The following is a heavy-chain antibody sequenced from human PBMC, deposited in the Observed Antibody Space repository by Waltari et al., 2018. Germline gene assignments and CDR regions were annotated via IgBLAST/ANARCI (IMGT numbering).Heavy chain of an antibody. J-gene: IGHJ4*02. D-gene: IGHD3-3*01. CDR1: GGSFSGYS. CDR2: INHSGST. V-gene: IGHV4-34*01. CDR3: ARVGIFGVAH. Sequence: QVQLQQWGAGLLKHSETLSLTCAVYGGSFSGYSWSWIRQPPGKGLEWIGEINHSGSTNYNPSLKSRVTISVDTSKNQFSLKLSSVTAADTAVYYCARVGIFGVAHWGQGTLVTVSS.